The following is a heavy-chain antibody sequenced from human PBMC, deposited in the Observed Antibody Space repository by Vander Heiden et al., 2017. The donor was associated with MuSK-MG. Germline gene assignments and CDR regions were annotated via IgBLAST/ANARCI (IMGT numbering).Heavy chain of an antibody. CDR1: GYSISSGYY. V-gene: IGHV4-38-2*01. J-gene: IGHJ4*02. D-gene: IGHD3-3*01. CDR3: AGSDFWSGYYRDY. CDR2: IYHSGST. Sequence: QVQLQESGPGLVKPSETLSLTCPVSGYSISSGYYWGWIRQPPGKGLGWIGSIYHSGSTYYNPALKSRVTISVDTSKNQFSLKMRSVTAADTAVYYVAGSDFWSGYYRDYWGQGTMVTDCS.